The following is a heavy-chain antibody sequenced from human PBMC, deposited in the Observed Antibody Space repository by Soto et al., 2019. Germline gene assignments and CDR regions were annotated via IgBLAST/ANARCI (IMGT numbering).Heavy chain of an antibody. V-gene: IGHV3-30-3*01. D-gene: IGHD6-6*01. CDR1: GFTFSSYA. Sequence: HPGGSLRLSCAASGFTFSSYAMHWVRQAPGKGLEWVAVISYDGSNKYYADSVKGRFTISRDNSKNTLYLQMNSLRAEDTAVYYCARDLKEYSSSSRYSSGCPLDYWGQGTLVTVSS. CDR3: ARDLKEYSSSSRYSSGCPLDY. J-gene: IGHJ4*02. CDR2: ISYDGSNK.